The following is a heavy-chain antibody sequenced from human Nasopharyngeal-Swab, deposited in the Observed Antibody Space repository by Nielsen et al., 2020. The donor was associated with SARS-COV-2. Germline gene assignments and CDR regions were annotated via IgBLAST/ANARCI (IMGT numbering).Heavy chain of an antibody. J-gene: IGHJ3*02. CDR1: GFTYW. Sequence: GESLKISCAASGFTYWMNWVRQAPEKGLEWVSSISVGGTNTYYADSMKGRFTFSRDNSKNTLYLQMNSLRAEDTAVYYCAKTHESNSWSGAFDIWGQGTMVTVSS. D-gene: IGHD6-13*01. V-gene: IGHV3-23*01. CDR2: ISVGGTNT. CDR3: AKTHESNSWSGAFDI.